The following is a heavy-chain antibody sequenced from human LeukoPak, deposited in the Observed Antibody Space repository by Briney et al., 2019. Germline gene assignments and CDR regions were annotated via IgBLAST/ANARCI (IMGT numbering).Heavy chain of an antibody. J-gene: IGHJ4*02. CDR2: IWYDGSNE. D-gene: IGHD3-22*01. V-gene: IGHV3-33*01. CDR1: GFTFSSYG. CDR3: AREVLDYFDTSGPVDY. Sequence: GGSLRLSCAASGFTFSSYGMHWVRQAPGKGLEWVAVIWYDGSNEYYADSVKGRFTISRGNSKNTLYLQMNSLSAEDTAVYYCAREVLDYFDTSGPVDYWGQGTLVTVSS.